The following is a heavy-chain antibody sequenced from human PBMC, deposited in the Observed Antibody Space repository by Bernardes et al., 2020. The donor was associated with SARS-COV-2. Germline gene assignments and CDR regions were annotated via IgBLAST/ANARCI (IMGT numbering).Heavy chain of an antibody. CDR1: GFTFSRYG. CDR3: AKDFSPEWQPSGAFDI. J-gene: IGHJ3*02. D-gene: IGHD6-19*01. CDR2: ISYDGSNK. Sequence: GGSRSASNAASGFTFSRYGMHWVRTAPGKGLEWVAVISYDGSNKYYADSVKGRFTISRDNSKNTLYLQMNSLRAEDTAVYYCAKDFSPEWQPSGAFDIWGQGTMVTVSS. V-gene: IGHV3-30*18.